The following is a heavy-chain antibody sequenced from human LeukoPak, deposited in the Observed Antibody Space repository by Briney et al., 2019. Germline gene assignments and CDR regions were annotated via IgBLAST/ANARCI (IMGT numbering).Heavy chain of an antibody. CDR2: IRYDGSNK. J-gene: IGHJ4*02. CDR3: DLRNYPPGAVY. Sequence: GGSLRLSCAASGFTFSNFAMSWVRQAPGKGLEWVAFIRYDGSNKYYADSVKGRFTISRDNSKNTLYLQMSSLRAEDTAVYYCDLRNYPPGAVYWGQGTLVTVSS. D-gene: IGHD4-11*01. V-gene: IGHV3-30*02. CDR1: GFTFSNFA.